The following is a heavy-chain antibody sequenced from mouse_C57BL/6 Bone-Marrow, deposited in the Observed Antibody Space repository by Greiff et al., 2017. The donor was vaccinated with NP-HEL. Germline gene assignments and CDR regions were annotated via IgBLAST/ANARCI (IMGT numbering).Heavy chain of an antibody. Sequence: EVQLQQSGGGLVQPGGSMKLSCAASGFTFSDAWMDWVRQSPEKGLEWVAEIRNKANNHATYYAESVKGRFTISRDDSKSSVYLQMNSLRAEDTGIYYCTYYYGSSYALRYWGQGTSVTVSS. CDR1: GFTFSDAW. CDR3: TYYYGSSYALRY. D-gene: IGHD1-1*01. CDR2: IRNKANNHAT. V-gene: IGHV6-6*01. J-gene: IGHJ4*01.